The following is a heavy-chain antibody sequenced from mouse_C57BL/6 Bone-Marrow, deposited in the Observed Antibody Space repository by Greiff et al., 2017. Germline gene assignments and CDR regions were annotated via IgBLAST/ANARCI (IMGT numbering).Heavy chain of an antibody. CDR3: ARLSTSMDY. CDR1: GFTFSDYG. V-gene: IGHV5-12*01. CDR2: ISNGGGST. D-gene: IGHD1-1*01. Sequence: EVKVVESGGGLVKPGGSLKLSCAASGFTFSDYGMHWVRQTPEKRLEWVAYISNGGGSTYYPDTVKGRFTISRDNAKNTLYLQMSRLKSEDTAMYYCARLSTSMDYWGQGTSVTVSS. J-gene: IGHJ4*01.